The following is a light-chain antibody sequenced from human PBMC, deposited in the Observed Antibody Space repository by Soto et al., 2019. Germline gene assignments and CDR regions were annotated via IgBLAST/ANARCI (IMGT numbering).Light chain of an antibody. CDR1: QSVSSN. CDR3: QQYNTWPLT. J-gene: IGKJ3*01. CDR2: DAS. V-gene: IGKV3-15*01. Sequence: ETVMTQSPATLSVSPGERPTLSCRASQSVSSNLAWYQQKPGQAPRLLIYDASTRATGTPARFSGSGSGTEFTLTISSLQSEDFAFYYCQQYNTWPLTFGPGTKVDIK.